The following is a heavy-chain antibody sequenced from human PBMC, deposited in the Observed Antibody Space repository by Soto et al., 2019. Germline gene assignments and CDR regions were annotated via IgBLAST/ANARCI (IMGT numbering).Heavy chain of an antibody. J-gene: IGHJ6*02. CDR3: ARDLVAVAVTTYYYYGMDV. CDR2: IYSGGST. V-gene: IGHV3-53*01. D-gene: IGHD6-19*01. Sequence: GGSLRLSCAASGFGVTSIYMTWVRQAPGKGLEWVSVIYSGGSTYYADSVKGRFTISRDNSKNTLYLQMNSLRAEDTAVYYCARDLVAVAVTTYYYYGMDVWGQGTTVTVSS. CDR1: GFGVTSIY.